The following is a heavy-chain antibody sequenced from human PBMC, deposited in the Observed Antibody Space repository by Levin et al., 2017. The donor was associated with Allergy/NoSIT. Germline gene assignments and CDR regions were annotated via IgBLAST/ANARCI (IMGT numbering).Heavy chain of an antibody. V-gene: IGHV3-23*01. D-gene: IGHD2-21*01. CDR1: GFIFSDYT. CDR3: AHLGGDYFDS. Sequence: GGSLRLSCAASGFIFSDYTMNWVRQAPGKGLEWVSAIDDSGGSTYYADSVKGRFTISRDNSKNTLFLQMNSLRAEDTAVYYCAHLGGDYFDSWGQGTLVTVSS. J-gene: IGHJ4*02. CDR2: IDDSGGST.